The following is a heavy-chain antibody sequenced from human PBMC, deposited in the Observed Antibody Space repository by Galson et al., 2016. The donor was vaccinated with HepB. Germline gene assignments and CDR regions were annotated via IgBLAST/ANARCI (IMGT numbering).Heavy chain of an antibody. V-gene: IGHV3-48*03. Sequence: SLTLSCAASGFTFSSYEMNWVRQAPGKGLAWVSYISSSGNTINYADSVKGRLTISSDNDKNSLYLQMNSLRAEDTAVYYCASYPGYFPGNWGQGTLVTVAS. CDR3: ASYPGYFPGN. CDR2: ISSSGNTI. J-gene: IGHJ4*02. D-gene: IGHD3-22*01. CDR1: GFTFSSYE.